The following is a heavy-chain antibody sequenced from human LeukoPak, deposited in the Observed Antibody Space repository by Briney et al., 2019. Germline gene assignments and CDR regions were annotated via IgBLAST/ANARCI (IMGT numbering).Heavy chain of an antibody. CDR2: IYYSGRT. J-gene: IGHJ3*02. D-gene: IGHD6-13*01. CDR3: ARTFSSSYPDAFDI. CDR1: GGSISGHY. Sequence: SETLSLTCTVSGGSISGHYWSWIRQPPGKGLEWVGYIYYSGRTNYNPSLKSRVAISVDTSRNQFSLTLSSVTAADTAVYFCARTFSSSYPDAFDIWGQGTVVTVSS. V-gene: IGHV4-59*08.